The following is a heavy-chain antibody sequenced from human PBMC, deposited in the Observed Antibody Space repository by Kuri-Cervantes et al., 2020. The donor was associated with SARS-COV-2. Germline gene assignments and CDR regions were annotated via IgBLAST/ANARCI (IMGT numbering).Heavy chain of an antibody. D-gene: IGHD6-19*01. V-gene: IGHV4-39*01. CDR3: ARRGAVAGTVPFFDY. Sequence: SETLSLTCTVSGGSTSSSSYYWGWIRQPPGKGLEWIGGIYYSGSTYYNPSLKSRVTISVDTSKNQFSLKLSSVTAADTAVYYCARRGAVAGTVPFFDYWGQGTLVTVSS. CDR2: IYYSGST. CDR1: GGSTSSSSYY. J-gene: IGHJ4*02.